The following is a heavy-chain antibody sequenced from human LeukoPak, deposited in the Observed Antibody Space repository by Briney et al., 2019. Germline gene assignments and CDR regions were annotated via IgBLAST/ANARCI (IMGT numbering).Heavy chain of an antibody. CDR2: ISYDGSNK. CDR1: GFTFSSYG. CDR3: AKDLTGGPFDY. V-gene: IGHV3-30*18. J-gene: IGHJ4*02. D-gene: IGHD7-27*01. Sequence: GGSLRLSCAASGFTFSSYGMHWVRQAPGKGLEWVAVISYDGSNKYYADSVKGRFTISRDNSKNTLYLQMNSLRAEDTAVYYCAKDLTGGPFDYWGQGTLVTFSS.